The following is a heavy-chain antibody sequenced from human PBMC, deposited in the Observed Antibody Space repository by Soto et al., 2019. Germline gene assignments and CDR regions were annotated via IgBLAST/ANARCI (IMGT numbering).Heavy chain of an antibody. CDR1: GFTFTSSA. J-gene: IGHJ6*02. Sequence: SVKVSCKASGFTFTSSAMQWVRQARGQRLEWIGWIVVGSGNTNYAQKFQERVTITRDMSTSTAYMELSSLRSEDTAVYYCAADMIVVVPAAMRSYYYGMDVWGQGTTVTVSS. CDR3: AADMIVVVPAAMRSYYYGMDV. CDR2: IVVGSGNT. D-gene: IGHD2-2*01. V-gene: IGHV1-58*02.